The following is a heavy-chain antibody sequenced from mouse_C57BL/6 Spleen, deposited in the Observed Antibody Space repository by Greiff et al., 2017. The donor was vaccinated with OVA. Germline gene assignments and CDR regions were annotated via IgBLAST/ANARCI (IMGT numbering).Heavy chain of an antibody. CDR1: GYTFTSYW. CDR2: IDPSDSYT. CDR3: ARATQLGEYFDY. V-gene: IGHV1-69*01. Sequence: QVQLQQPVAELVMPGASVKLSCKASGYTFTSYWMHWVKQRPGQGLEWIGEIDPSDSYTNYNQKFKGKSTLTVDKSSSTAYMQLSSLTSEDSAVYYCARATQLGEYFDYWGQGTTLTVSS. D-gene: IGHD4-1*02. J-gene: IGHJ2*01.